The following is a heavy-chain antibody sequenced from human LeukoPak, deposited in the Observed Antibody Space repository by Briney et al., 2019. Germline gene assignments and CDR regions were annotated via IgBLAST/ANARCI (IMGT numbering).Heavy chain of an antibody. J-gene: IGHJ3*02. CDR1: GGSISSYY. Sequence: SETLSLTCTVSGGSISSYYWSWIRQPPGKGLEWIGYIYYSGSTNYNPSHKSRVTISVDTSKNQFSLKLSSVTAADTAVYYCARDRGRWLQWAAFDIWGQGTMVTVSS. D-gene: IGHD5-24*01. V-gene: IGHV4-59*01. CDR3: ARDRGRWLQWAAFDI. CDR2: IYYSGST.